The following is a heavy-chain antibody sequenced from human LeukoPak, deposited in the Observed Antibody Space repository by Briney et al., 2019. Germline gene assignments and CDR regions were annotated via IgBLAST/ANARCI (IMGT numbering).Heavy chain of an antibody. J-gene: IGHJ4*02. V-gene: IGHV4-4*02. D-gene: IGHD2-15*01. CDR3: ARVGRGYLRDFDY. CDR2: IYHSGST. CDR1: GGSISSSNW. Sequence: SGTLSLTCAVSGGSISSSNWWSWVRQPPGKGLEWIGEIYHSGSTNYNPSLKSRVTISVDKSKNQFSLKLSSVTAADTAVYYCARVGRGYLRDFDYWGQGTLVTVSS.